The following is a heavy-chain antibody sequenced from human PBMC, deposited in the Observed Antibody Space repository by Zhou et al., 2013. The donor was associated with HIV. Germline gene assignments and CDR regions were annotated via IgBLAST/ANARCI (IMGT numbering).Heavy chain of an antibody. CDR1: GYAFTSYY. Sequence: QVQLVQSESEVKRPGASVKVSCKASGYAFTSYYMYWIRQVPGQGPEVMGIINPRSGSVSYVQKFQAKVIMTRDTSTTTVYLFVSGLTSDDTAVYYCARESKRVRERGESVDIWGQGNPPHRLL. CDR3: ARESKRVRERGESVDI. CDR2: INPRSGSV. V-gene: IGHV1-46*01. D-gene: IGHD3-10*01. J-gene: IGHJ6*01.